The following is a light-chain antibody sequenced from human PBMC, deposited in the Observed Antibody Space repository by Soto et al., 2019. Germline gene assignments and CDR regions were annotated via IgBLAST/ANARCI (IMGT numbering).Light chain of an antibody. CDR2: GVT. Sequence: QTALTQPASVSGSPGQSITISCTGTSSDVGGYNYVSWYQQHPGIAPELLIYGVTNRPSGVSPRFSGSKSGNTASLTISGLQAEDEAEYHGSSHTSASTRLYLFGTGTKVTVL. CDR1: SSDVGGYNY. J-gene: IGLJ1*01. V-gene: IGLV2-14*01. CDR3: SSHTSASTRLYL.